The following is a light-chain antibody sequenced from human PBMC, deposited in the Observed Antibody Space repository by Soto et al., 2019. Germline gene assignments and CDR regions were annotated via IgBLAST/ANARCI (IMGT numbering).Light chain of an antibody. CDR1: QGIRTN. CDR2: AAS. Sequence: DIQMTQSPSSLSASVGDRFTITCRASQGIRTNLEWYQQKPGIAPKRLXYAASNLQSGVPSRFRGSGSGTEFTLTVSSLQPEDFETYYCIQHNNFPWTFGQGTKVDNK. J-gene: IGKJ1*01. CDR3: IQHNNFPWT. V-gene: IGKV1-17*01.